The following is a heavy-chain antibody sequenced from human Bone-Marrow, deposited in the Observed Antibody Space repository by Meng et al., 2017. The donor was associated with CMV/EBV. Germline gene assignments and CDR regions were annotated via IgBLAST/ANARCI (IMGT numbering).Heavy chain of an antibody. CDR2: INPNSGGT. D-gene: IGHD1-26*01. CDR1: GYTFTSYY. J-gene: IGHJ4*02. V-gene: IGHV1-2*02. CDR3: AREGDLVGANSE. Sequence: ASVKVSCKASGYTFTSYYMHWVRQAPGQGLEWMGWINPNSGGTNYAQKFQGRVTMTRDTSISTAYMELSRLRSDDTDVYYCAREGDLVGANSEWGQGTLGTVSS.